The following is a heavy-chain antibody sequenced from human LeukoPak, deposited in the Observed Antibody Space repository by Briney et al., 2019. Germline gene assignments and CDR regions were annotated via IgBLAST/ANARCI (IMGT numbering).Heavy chain of an antibody. CDR2: TRNKANSYTT. J-gene: IGHJ4*02. D-gene: IGHD6-13*01. CDR1: GFTFSDLY. V-gene: IGHV3-72*01. CDR3: ARVVSSSWYTYYFDS. Sequence: GGSLRLSCAGSGFTFSDLYINWVRQAPGKGLEWVGRTRNKANSYTTEYAASVKGRFTISRDDSKNSLYLQMNSLKTEDTAVYYCARVVSSSWYTYYFDSWGQGTLVTVSS.